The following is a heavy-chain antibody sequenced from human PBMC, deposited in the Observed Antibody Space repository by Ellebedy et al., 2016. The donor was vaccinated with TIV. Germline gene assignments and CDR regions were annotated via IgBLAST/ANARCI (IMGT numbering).Heavy chain of an antibody. CDR3: ARDYSYGSSGHFDY. Sequence: GESLKISXAASGFTFSSYAMSWVRQAPGKGLEWVSAISGSGGSTYYADSVKGRFTISRDNSKNTLYLQMNSLRAEDTAVYYCARDYSYGSSGHFDYWGQGTLVTVSS. V-gene: IGHV3-23*01. CDR2: ISGSGGST. J-gene: IGHJ4*02. CDR1: GFTFSSYA. D-gene: IGHD5-18*01.